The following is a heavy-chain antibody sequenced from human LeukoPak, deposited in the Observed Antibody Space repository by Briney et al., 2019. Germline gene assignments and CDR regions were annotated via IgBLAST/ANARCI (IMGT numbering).Heavy chain of an antibody. CDR1: GFSFRSHG. CDR2: IWYDGSDS. Sequence: GGSLRLSCVASGFSFRSHGMHWVRQAPGEGLEWVAVIWYDGSDSYYADSVRGRFTISRDNSKNTLNLQMNSLRGEDTAVYYCARDRASHHIDFWGQGTLVTVSS. D-gene: IGHD1-14*01. CDR3: ARDRASHHIDF. J-gene: IGHJ4*02. V-gene: IGHV3-33*01.